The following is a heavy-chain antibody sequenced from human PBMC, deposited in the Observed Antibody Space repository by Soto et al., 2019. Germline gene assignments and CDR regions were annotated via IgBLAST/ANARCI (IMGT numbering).Heavy chain of an antibody. CDR1: GGSVSNAYYY. V-gene: IGHV4-61*01. Sequence: PSETLSLTCTVSGGSVSNAYYYWYWIRQPPGKGLEWIGYTYYTGNTNYNPSLRRRVTISVDTSRGQFSLKLASATAADTAVYYCASEEALASTSHAFDIWGPGTMVTVSS. CDR3: ASEEALASTSHAFDI. D-gene: IGHD2-21*01. CDR2: TYYTGNT. J-gene: IGHJ3*02.